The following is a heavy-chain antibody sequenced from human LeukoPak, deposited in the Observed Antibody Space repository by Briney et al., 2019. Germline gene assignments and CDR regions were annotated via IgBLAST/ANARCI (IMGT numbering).Heavy chain of an antibody. D-gene: IGHD1-26*01. CDR2: ISGSGGST. V-gene: IGHV3-23*01. Sequence: GGSLRLSCATSGFTFSSSWMSWVRQAPGKGLEWVSAISGSGGSTYYADSVKGRFTISRDNSKNTLYLQMNSLRAEDTAVYYCAPLGGATAGYWGQGTLVTVSS. CDR1: GFTFSSSW. CDR3: APLGGATAGY. J-gene: IGHJ4*02.